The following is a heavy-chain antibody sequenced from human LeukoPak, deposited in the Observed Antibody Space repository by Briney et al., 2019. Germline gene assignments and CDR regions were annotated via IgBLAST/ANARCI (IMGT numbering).Heavy chain of an antibody. CDR3: ARDERYDSSGYPFDY. V-gene: IGHV1-2*02. J-gene: IGHJ4*02. CDR1: GYTFTGYY. Sequence: ASVKISCKASGYTFTGYYMHWVRQAPGQGLEWMGWINPNSGGTNYAQKFQGRVTMTRDTSISTAYMELSRLRSDDTAVYYCARDERYDSSGYPFDYWGQGTLVTVSS. D-gene: IGHD3-22*01. CDR2: INPNSGGT.